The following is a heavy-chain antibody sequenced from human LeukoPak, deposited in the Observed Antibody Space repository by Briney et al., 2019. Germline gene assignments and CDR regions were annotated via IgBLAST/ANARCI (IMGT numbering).Heavy chain of an antibody. CDR3: AKLGITMIGGV. D-gene: IGHD3-10*02. Sequence: GGSLRLSCAASRFPFSNHGMSWVRPAPGEGLECVSGICPSGDITYYADSVKGRFTISRDNAKNSLYLQMHSLRAEDTAVYYCAKLGITMIGGVWGKGTTVTIS. CDR2: ICPSGDIT. CDR1: RFPFSNHG. J-gene: IGHJ6*03. V-gene: IGHV3-23*01.